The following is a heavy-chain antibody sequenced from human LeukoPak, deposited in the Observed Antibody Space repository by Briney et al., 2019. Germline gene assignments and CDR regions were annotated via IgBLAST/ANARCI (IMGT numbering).Heavy chain of an antibody. Sequence: PGGSLRLSCAASGFTFSSYSMNWVRQAPGKGLEWVSYISSSSSTIYYADSVKGRFTISRDNAKNSLYLQMNSLRAEDTAVYYCARDFLPLDYWGQGTLVTVSS. J-gene: IGHJ4*02. CDR1: GFTFSSYS. V-gene: IGHV3-48*04. CDR2: ISSSSSTI. CDR3: ARDFLPLDY.